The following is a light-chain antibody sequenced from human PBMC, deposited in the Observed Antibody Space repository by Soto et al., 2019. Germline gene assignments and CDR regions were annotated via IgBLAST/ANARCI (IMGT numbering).Light chain of an antibody. Sequence: QSVLTQPASVSGSPGQSITISCTGTSSDVGGYNYVSWYQHHPGKAPKLLIYDVNSWPSGVSDRFSGSKSGNTASLTISGLQAEDEADYYCSSYTSSSTEVFGTGTKVTVL. CDR3: SSYTSSSTEV. V-gene: IGLV2-14*03. CDR1: SSDVGGYNY. CDR2: DVN. J-gene: IGLJ1*01.